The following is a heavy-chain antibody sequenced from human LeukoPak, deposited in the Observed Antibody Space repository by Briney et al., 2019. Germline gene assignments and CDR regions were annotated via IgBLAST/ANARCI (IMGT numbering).Heavy chain of an antibody. CDR3: ATKVYGTTYFSD. D-gene: IGHD4/OR15-4a*01. CDR1: RFTLSSYS. V-gene: IGHV3-21*01. CDR2: VSRDSDFI. J-gene: IGHJ4*02. Sequence: GGSLRLSCAASRFTLSSYSMNWVRQAPGKGLEWVSSVSRDSDFIYYADSVKGRFTISRDNAKNSLYLHMNSLRAEDTAVYYCATKVYGTTYFSDWGQGTLVTVSS.